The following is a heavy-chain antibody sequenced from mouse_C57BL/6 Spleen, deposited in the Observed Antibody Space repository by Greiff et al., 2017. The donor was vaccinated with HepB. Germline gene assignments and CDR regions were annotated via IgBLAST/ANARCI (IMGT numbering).Heavy chain of an antibody. V-gene: IGHV1-69*01. CDR1: GYTFTSYW. D-gene: IGHD3-2*02. Sequence: QVQLKQPGAELVMPGASVKLSCKASGYTFTSYWMHWVKQRPGQGLEWIGEIDPSDSYTNYNQKFKGKSTLTVDKSSSTAYMQLSSLTSEDSAVYYCARRGSGYVRYAMDYWGQGTSVTVSS. CDR3: ARRGSGYVRYAMDY. CDR2: IDPSDSYT. J-gene: IGHJ4*01.